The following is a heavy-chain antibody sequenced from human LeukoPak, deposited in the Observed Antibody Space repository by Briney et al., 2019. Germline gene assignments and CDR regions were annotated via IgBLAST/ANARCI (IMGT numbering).Heavy chain of an antibody. J-gene: IGHJ6*02. Sequence: GGSLRLSCAASGFTFSSYGVHWVRQAPGKGLEWVAVIWYDGSNKYYADSVKGRFTISRDNSKNTLYLQMNSLRAEDTAVYYCARALMASYYYYGMDVWGQGTTVTVSS. CDR3: ARALMASYYYYGMDV. V-gene: IGHV3-33*01. CDR2: IWYDGSNK. CDR1: GFTFSSYG. D-gene: IGHD5-24*01.